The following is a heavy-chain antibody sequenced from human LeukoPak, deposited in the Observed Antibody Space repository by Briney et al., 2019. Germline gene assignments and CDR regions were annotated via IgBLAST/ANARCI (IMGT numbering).Heavy chain of an antibody. Sequence: GGSLRLSCAASGFTFSSYGMHWVRQASGKGLEWVAVIWYDGSNKYYADSVKGRFTISRDNSKNTLYLQMNSLRAEDTAVYYCAKAGYRAIVVVPAAMSLDYWGQGTLVTVSS. CDR1: GFTFSSYG. D-gene: IGHD2-2*01. CDR3: AKAGYRAIVVVPAAMSLDY. CDR2: IWYDGSNK. V-gene: IGHV3-33*06. J-gene: IGHJ4*02.